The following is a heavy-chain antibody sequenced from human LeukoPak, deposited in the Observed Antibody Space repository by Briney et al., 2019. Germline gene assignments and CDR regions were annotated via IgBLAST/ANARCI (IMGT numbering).Heavy chain of an antibody. CDR2: IYTGGTT. V-gene: IGHV3-53*01. CDR3: ARRYYSMDV. CDR1: GFTVSSNH. J-gene: IGHJ6*02. Sequence: QSGGSLRLSCAASGFTVSSNHMSWVRQAPGKGLEWVSVIYTGGTTYYADSVKGRFTISRDNSKNTLYLQMNSLRAEDTAVYYCARRYYSMDVWGQGTTVTISS.